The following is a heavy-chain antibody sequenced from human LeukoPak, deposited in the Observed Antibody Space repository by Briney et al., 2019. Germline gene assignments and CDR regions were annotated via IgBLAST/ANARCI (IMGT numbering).Heavy chain of an antibody. V-gene: IGHV3-7*04. Sequence: GSLRLSCAASGFTFSSYWMSWVRQAPGKGLEWVANIKQDGSEKYYVDSVKGRFTISRDNAKNSLYLQMNSLRAEDTAVYYCARVPYCSSTSCYGGHFDYWGQGTLVTVSS. CDR2: IKQDGSEK. D-gene: IGHD2-2*01. J-gene: IGHJ4*02. CDR1: GFTFSSYW. CDR3: ARVPYCSSTSCYGGHFDY.